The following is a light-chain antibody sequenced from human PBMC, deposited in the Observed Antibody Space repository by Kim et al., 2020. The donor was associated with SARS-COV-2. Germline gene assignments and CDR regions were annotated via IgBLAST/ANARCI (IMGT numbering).Light chain of an antibody. CDR3: SSWDDSLTGFYV. CDR1: SSNIGSNY. V-gene: IGLV1-47*01. CDR2: RNR. J-gene: IGLJ1*01. Sequence: QSVLIQPPSTSGTPGQTVTISCSGSSSNIGSNYVFWHRHVPGTAPKLLIYRNRQRPSGVPDRFSGSKSGTSASLTISGLRSEDEGDYFCSSWDDSLTGFYVFGRGTKVTVL.